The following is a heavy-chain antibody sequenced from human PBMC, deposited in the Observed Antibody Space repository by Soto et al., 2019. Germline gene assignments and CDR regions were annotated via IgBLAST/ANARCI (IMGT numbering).Heavy chain of an antibody. V-gene: IGHV4-39*01. CDR1: GFSISSSSYY. CDR2: IYYSEST. D-gene: IGHD3-10*01. Sequence: AETLSLTCTVSGFSISSSSYYWGWIRQPPGQELEWIGSIYYSESTYYNPALKRQVTISVDTSKNQFSLKLSSVTAADTAVYYCASQSITMVRGVIVVWFDPWGQGALVTVSS. CDR3: ASQSITMVRGVIVVWFDP. J-gene: IGHJ5*02.